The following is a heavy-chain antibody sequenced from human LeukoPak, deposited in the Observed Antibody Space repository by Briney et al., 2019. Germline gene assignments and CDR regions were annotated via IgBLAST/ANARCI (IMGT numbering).Heavy chain of an antibody. CDR2: INHSGST. CDR3: ARGTMTTVTYYFDY. J-gene: IGHJ4*02. Sequence: SETLSLTCTVSGGSISSSSYFWGWLRQPPGKGLEWIGEINHSGSTNYNPSLKSRVTISVDTSKNQFSLKLSSVTAADTAVYYCARGTMTTVTYYFDYWGQGTLVTVSS. D-gene: IGHD4-17*01. CDR1: GGSISSSSYF. V-gene: IGHV4-39*07.